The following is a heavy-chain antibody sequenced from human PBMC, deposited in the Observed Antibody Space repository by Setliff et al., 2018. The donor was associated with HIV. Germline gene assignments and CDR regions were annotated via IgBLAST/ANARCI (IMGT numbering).Heavy chain of an antibody. Sequence: GGSLRLSCAASGFTFSSYAMSWVRQAPGKGLEWVSAISGSGGSTYYADSVKGRFTISRDNSKNTLCLQMNSLRAEDTAVYYCAKGCGGDLPYYYYYMDVWGKGTTVTVSS. J-gene: IGHJ6*03. CDR3: AKGCGGDLPYYYYYMDV. CDR2: ISGSGGST. CDR1: GFTFSSYA. V-gene: IGHV3-23*01. D-gene: IGHD2-21*02.